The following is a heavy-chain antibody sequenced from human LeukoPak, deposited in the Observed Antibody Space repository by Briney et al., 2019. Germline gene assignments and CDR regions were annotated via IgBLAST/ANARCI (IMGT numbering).Heavy chain of an antibody. V-gene: IGHV5-51*01. Sequence: GESLQISCKGSGYSFTSYWIGWVRQMPGKGLEWMGIIYPGDSDTRYSPSFQGQVTISADKSISTAYLQWSSLKASDTAMYYCARRIVVVPAANDDAFDIWGQGTMVTVSS. J-gene: IGHJ3*02. CDR1: GYSFTSYW. D-gene: IGHD2-2*01. CDR3: ARRIVVVPAANDDAFDI. CDR2: IYPGDSDT.